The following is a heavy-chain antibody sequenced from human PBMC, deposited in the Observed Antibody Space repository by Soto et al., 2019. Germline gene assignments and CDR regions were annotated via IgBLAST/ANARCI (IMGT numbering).Heavy chain of an antibody. D-gene: IGHD3-10*01. CDR2: ISGSGGST. CDR3: AKDHPDVDLWFGELLSPADAFDI. Sequence: LRLSCAASGFTFSSYAMSWVRQAPGKGLEWVSAISGSGGSTYYADSVKGRFTISRDNSKNTLYLQMNSLRAEDTAVYYCAKDHPDVDLWFGELLSPADAFDIWGQGTMVNVS. J-gene: IGHJ3*02. V-gene: IGHV3-23*01. CDR1: GFTFSSYA.